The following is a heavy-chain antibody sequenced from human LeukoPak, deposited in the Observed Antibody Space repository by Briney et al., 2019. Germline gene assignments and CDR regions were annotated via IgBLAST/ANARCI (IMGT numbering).Heavy chain of an antibody. Sequence: GGSLRLSCAASGFTFSNYGMNWVRQAPGKGLEWVSGISGSGGSTYYADSVMGRFTISRDKSKNTLYLQLNSLRSEDTAVYYCARVKSYYYDTSDKDAFDIWGQGTMVTVSS. CDR2: ISGSGGST. CDR1: GFTFSNYG. CDR3: ARVKSYYYDTSDKDAFDI. J-gene: IGHJ3*02. D-gene: IGHD3-22*01. V-gene: IGHV3-23*01.